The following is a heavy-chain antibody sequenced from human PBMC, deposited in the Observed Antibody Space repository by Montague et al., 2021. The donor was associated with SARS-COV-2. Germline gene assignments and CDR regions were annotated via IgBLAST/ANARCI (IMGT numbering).Heavy chain of an antibody. J-gene: IGHJ6*03. D-gene: IGHD3-3*01. CDR3: AGTYYDFWSGFIHYYMDV. V-gene: IGHV4-59*01. Sequence: SETLSLTCTVSGGSISSYYWSWIRQPPGKGLEWIGYIYYSGSTNYNPSLKSRVTISVDTSKNQFSLKLSSVTAADTAVYYCAGTYYDFWSGFIHYYMDVWGKGTTVTVS. CDR2: IYYSGST. CDR1: GGSISSYY.